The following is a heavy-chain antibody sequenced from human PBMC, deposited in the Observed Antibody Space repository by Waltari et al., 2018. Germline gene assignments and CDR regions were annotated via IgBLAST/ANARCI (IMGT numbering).Heavy chain of an antibody. D-gene: IGHD1-26*01. CDR1: GFTFSTYW. CDR3: ARVSWDTITRKGIDY. J-gene: IGHJ4*02. CDR2: IKQDGSEK. Sequence: EVQLVESGGDLVQPGGALRLSCAASGFTFSTYWMSWVRQAPGKGLEWVANIKQDGSEKLYGDSVKGRFTISRDNARNSLYLQMNSLRGEDTAVYYCARVSWDTITRKGIDYWGLGTLVIVSS. V-gene: IGHV3-7*01.